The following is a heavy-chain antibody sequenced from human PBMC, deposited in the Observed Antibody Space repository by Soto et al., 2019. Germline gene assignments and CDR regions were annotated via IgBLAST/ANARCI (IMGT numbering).Heavy chain of an antibody. CDR3: ARGKGDYSNYLGSGGWFDS. D-gene: IGHD4-4*01. CDR1: PSSFRSPYN. V-gene: IGHV4-38-2*01. CDR2: IYHSGST. Sequence: SENLSLTCAVSPSSFRSPYNWGWIRQPLGKGPQWIGTIYHSGSTYYSQSLKSRVTISIDTPRRNFSLSLPLVSAADTAVYYCARGKGDYSNYLGSGGWFDSWGQGILVTVSS. J-gene: IGHJ5*01.